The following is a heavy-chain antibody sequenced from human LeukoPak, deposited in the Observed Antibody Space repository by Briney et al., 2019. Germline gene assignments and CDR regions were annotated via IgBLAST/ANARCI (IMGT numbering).Heavy chain of an antibody. D-gene: IGHD1-1*01. CDR2: INPKSGGT. CDR3: SRGSITNWNWFDP. V-gene: IGHV1-2*02. Sequence: APVKVSCKASGYVFTDYSIHWVRQAPGQGLEWVGWINPKSGGTNSAQKFQGRVTMTRDTSITTAYMELSRLTSDDTAVYYCSRGSITNWNWFDPWGQGTLVTVSS. J-gene: IGHJ5*02. CDR1: GYVFTDYS.